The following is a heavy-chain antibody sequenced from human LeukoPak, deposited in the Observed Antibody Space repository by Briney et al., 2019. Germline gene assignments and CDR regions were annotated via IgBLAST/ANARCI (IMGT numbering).Heavy chain of an antibody. CDR1: GFTFSTHS. D-gene: IGHD1-1*01. J-gene: IGHJ4*02. CDR2: INDRGNLP. CDR3: ANCKSRHEYINL. V-gene: IGHV3-23*01. Sequence: GGSLRPSCAASGFTFSTHSMTWVRQAPGKALDWVSFINDRGNLPISAESVRGRFTISSDTTHNMLYLQTNSLRADDPAVYYCANCKSRHEYINLWGQGTLVTVSS.